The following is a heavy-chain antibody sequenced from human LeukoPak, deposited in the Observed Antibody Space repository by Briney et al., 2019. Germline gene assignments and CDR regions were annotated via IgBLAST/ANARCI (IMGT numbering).Heavy chain of an antibody. CDR3: AKGHDFWSGSPSPFDY. D-gene: IGHD3-3*01. CDR1: GFTFSSYG. J-gene: IGHJ4*02. CDR2: IRYDGSNK. V-gene: IGHV3-30*02. Sequence: GGSLRLSCAASGFTFSSYGMHWVRQAPGKGLEWVAFIRYDGSNKYYADFVKGRFTISRDNSKNTLYLQMNSLRAEDTAVYYCAKGHDFWSGSPSPFDYWGQGTLVTVSS.